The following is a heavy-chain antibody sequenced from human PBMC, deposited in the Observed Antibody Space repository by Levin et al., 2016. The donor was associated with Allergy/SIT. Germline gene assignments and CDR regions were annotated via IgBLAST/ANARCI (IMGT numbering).Heavy chain of an antibody. CDR1: GGTFSSYA. Sequence: SVKVSCKASGGTFSSYAISWVRQAPGQGLEWMGGIIPIFGTANYAQKFQGRVTITADESTSTAYMELSSLRSEDTAVYYCARGGDIVVVPAAMEYYYYGMDVWGQGTTVTVSS. J-gene: IGHJ6*02. V-gene: IGHV1-69*13. D-gene: IGHD2-2*01. CDR3: ARGGDIVVVPAAMEYYYYGMDV. CDR2: IIPIFGTA.